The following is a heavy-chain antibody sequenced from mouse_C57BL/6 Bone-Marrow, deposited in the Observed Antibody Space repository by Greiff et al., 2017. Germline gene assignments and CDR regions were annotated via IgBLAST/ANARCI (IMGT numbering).Heavy chain of an antibody. Sequence: VQLQQSGAELVRPGASVKLSCTASGFNIKDDYMHWVKQRPDQGLEWIGWIDPENGDTEYASQFQGKATITADTSSNTAYLQLSSLTSEDTAVYYCTTITTGVATNFDVWGTGTTVTVSS. J-gene: IGHJ1*03. CDR1: GFNIKDDY. CDR2: IDPENGDT. CDR3: TTITTGVATNFDV. D-gene: IGHD1-1*01. V-gene: IGHV14-4*01.